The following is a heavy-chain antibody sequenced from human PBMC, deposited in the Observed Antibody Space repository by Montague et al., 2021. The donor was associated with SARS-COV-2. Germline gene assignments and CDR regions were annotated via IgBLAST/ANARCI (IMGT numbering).Heavy chain of an antibody. CDR2: IYTSGST. CDR3: ARGALFYDSSGYYSDAFDX. D-gene: IGHD3-22*01. Sequence: SETLSLTCTVSGGSISSYYWNWIRQPPGKGLEWIGRIYTSGSTNYDPSLKSRVTMSVDTSKNQFSLKLSSVTAADTAVYYCARGALFYDSSGYYSDAFDXWGQGTTVTVSS. CDR1: GGSISSYY. J-gene: IGHJ3*02. V-gene: IGHV4-4*07.